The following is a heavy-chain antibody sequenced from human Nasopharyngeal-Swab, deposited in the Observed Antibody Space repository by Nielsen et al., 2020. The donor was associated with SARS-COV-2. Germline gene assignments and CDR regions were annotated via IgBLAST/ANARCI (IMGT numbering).Heavy chain of an antibody. CDR3: ATAYNGNYYWDY. D-gene: IGHD1-7*01. J-gene: IGHJ4*02. V-gene: IGHV5-51*01. CDR2: MYPRDSDT. Sequence: GESLKLSCKVSGYSFSSYWIGWVRQMPGKGLEWMGIMYPRDSDTRYSPSFQGQVTISADKSISTAYLQWSSLKASDTAMYYCATAYNGNYYWDYWGQGTLVTVSS. CDR1: GYSFSSYW.